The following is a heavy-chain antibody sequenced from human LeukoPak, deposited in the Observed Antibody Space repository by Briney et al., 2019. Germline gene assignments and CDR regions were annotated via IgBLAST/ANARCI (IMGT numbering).Heavy chain of an antibody. CDR2: ISSSGSDI. Sequence: GGSLRLSCAASGFTFTIYGMNWVRQAPGKGLEWVSSISSSGSDIYYADSVKGRFTFSRDNAKNLLYLQMNSLRAEDTAVYYCAKEAPERGSYAFDMWGQGTMVTVSS. CDR3: AKEAPERGSYAFDM. D-gene: IGHD3-16*01. V-gene: IGHV3-21*01. CDR1: GFTFTIYG. J-gene: IGHJ3*02.